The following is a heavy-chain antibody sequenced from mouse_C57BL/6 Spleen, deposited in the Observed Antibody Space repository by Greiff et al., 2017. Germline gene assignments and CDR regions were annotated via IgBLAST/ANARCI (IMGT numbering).Heavy chain of an antibody. Sequence: QVQLKQSGPELVKPGASVKISCKASGYAFSSSWMNWVKQRPGKGLEWIGRIYPGDGDTNYNGKFKGKATLAADKSSSTAYMQLSSLTSEDSAVYFCAREVLGDFDDWGQGTTLTVSS. CDR1: GYAFSSSW. D-gene: IGHD2-14*01. CDR3: AREVLGDFDD. V-gene: IGHV1-82*01. J-gene: IGHJ2*01. CDR2: IYPGDGDT.